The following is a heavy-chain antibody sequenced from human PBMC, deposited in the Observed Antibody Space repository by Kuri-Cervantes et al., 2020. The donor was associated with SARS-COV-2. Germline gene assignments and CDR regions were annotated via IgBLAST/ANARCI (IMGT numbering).Heavy chain of an antibody. J-gene: IGHJ6*04. CDR3: ARIQLWLREGWEMDV. V-gene: IGHV1-2*02. Sequence: ASVKVSCKASGYTFTGYYMHWVRQAPGQGPEWMGWINPNSGGTNYAQKFQGRVTMTRDTSISTAYMELSRLRSDDTAVYYCARIQLWLREGWEMDVWGKGTTVTVSS. CDR1: GYTFTGYY. CDR2: INPNSGGT. D-gene: IGHD5-18*01.